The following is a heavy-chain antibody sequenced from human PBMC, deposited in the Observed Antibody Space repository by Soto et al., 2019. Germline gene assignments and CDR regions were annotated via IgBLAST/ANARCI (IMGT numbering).Heavy chain of an antibody. CDR1: GFTFSSYA. D-gene: IGHD2-2*01. CDR2: ISANGRSA. J-gene: IGHJ5*02. V-gene: IGHV3-23*01. CDR3: AKSTPAGIRWFDP. Sequence: EVQLLESGGGLVQPGGSLRLSCAASGFTFSSYAMSWVRQAPGKGLEWVSAISANGRSAYYADSVRGRFTISRENSKNTLYLQMNSLRAEDTALYYCAKSTPAGIRWFDPWGQGTLVTVSS.